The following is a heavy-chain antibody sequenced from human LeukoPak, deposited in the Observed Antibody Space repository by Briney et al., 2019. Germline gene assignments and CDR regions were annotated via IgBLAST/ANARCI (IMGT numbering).Heavy chain of an antibody. V-gene: IGHV4-59*01. CDR2: IYYSGST. CDR1: GGSISSYY. D-gene: IGHD5-18*01. Sequence: SETLSLTCTVSGGSISSYYWSWIRQPPGKGLEWIGYIYYSGSTNYNPSLKSRVTISADTSKNQFSLKLSSVTAADTAVYYCARHLSGVTGYTYGRGIDYWGQGTLVTVSS. CDR3: ARHLSGVTGYTYGRGIDY. J-gene: IGHJ4*02.